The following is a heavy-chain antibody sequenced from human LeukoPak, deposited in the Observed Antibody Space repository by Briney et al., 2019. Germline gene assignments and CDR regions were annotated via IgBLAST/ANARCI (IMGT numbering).Heavy chain of an antibody. D-gene: IGHD3-3*01. CDR2: IKQDGSEK. V-gene: IGHV3-7*04. Sequence: GGSLRLSCAASGFTFSTYYMAWVRQAPGKGLEWVANIKQDGSEKYYGGSVKGRFAISRDNAKNSLYLQLNSLGVEDTAVYFCAGGFGFLIESWGQGALVTVSS. CDR3: AGGFGFLIES. J-gene: IGHJ4*02. CDR1: GFTFSTYY.